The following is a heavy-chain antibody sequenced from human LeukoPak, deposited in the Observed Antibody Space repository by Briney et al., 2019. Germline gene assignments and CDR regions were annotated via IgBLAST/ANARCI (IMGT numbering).Heavy chain of an antibody. CDR1: GGSINSYY. Sequence: SETLSLTCSVSGGSINSYYRSWIRQAPGKGLEWIGFVSYSGTTNYKPSLQSRVTISVDTSNNRFSLRVTSLTATDTAVYFCVRHLSSGRPAFDIWGQETTVTVSS. V-gene: IGHV4-59*08. J-gene: IGHJ3*02. CDR2: VSYSGTT. D-gene: IGHD6-6*01. CDR3: VRHLSSGRPAFDI.